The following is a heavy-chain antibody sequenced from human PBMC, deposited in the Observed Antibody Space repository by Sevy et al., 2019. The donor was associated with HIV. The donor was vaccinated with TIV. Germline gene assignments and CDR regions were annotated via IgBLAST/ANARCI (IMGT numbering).Heavy chain of an antibody. J-gene: IGHJ4*02. CDR1: GFTFSTYA. Sequence: GGSLRLSCAASGFTFSTYAMHWVRQAPGKGLEWVAVISYDGSQKYYADSVKGRFTISRDISKDTLYLQMNSLRAEDXXXXXXXXXXXXXXGWFPGYWGQRTLVTVSS. V-gene: IGHV3-30*03. D-gene: IGHD6-19*01. CDR3: XXXXXXXXGWFPGY. CDR2: ISYDGSQK.